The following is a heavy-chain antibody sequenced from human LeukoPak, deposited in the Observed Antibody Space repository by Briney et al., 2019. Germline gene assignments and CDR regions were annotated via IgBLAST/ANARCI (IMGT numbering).Heavy chain of an antibody. CDR1: GYTFTSYD. V-gene: IGHV1-8*03. D-gene: IGHD6-19*01. J-gene: IGHJ4*02. CDR3: ARVAGSIDY. CDR2: INLKSGYT. Sequence: ASVKVSCKASGYTFTSYDINWVRQASGQGLEWMGWINLKSGYTGYAQKFQGRVTITRDTSISTAYMELSSLRSEDTVVYYCARVAGSIDYWGQGTLVTVSS.